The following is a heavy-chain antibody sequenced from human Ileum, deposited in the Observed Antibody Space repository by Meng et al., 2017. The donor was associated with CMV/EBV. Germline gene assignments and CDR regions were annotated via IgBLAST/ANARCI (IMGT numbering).Heavy chain of an antibody. CDR2: IRYDGSNK. D-gene: IGHD1-7*01. V-gene: IGHV3-30*02. Sequence: GESLKISCAASGFTFSSYGMHWVRQAPGKGLEWVAFIRYDGSNKYYADSVKGRFTISRDNSKSTLYLQMNSLRAEDTAVYYCAKESLNWNYQVPTHAFDIWGQGPMVPVSS. J-gene: IGHJ3*02. CDR3: AKESLNWNYQVPTHAFDI. CDR1: GFTFSSYG.